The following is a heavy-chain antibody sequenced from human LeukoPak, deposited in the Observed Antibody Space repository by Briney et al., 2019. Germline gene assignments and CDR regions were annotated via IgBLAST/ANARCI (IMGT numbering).Heavy chain of an antibody. V-gene: IGHV1-2*02. CDR3: ARVIGGRKRGQGPIDGFDI. J-gene: IGHJ3*02. CDR1: GYTFTGYY. Sequence: ASVKVSCKASGYTFTGYYMHWVRQAPGQGLQWMGWMNPKNGGTKYAAKFQGRVTMTRDTSISTAYMELSSLRSDDTAVYYCARVIGGRKRGQGPIDGFDIWGPGTTVTVSS. CDR2: MNPKNGGT.